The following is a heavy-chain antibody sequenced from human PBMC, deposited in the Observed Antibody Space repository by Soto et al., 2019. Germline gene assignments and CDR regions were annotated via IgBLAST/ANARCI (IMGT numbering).Heavy chain of an antibody. CDR1: GDSVSSNTAG. D-gene: IGHD1-26*01. J-gene: IGHJ4*01. CDR2: TYYRSKWYY. CDR3: ARGEQYSGRIFDY. Sequence: QVQLQQSGPGLVKPSQTLLLTCDISGDSVSSNTAGWNWVRQSPSRGLEWLGRTYYRSKWYYDYALSVRSRITINPDISKNQYSLQLNSVTPEDTAVYYCARGEQYSGRIFDYWGRGTLVTVSS. V-gene: IGHV6-1*01.